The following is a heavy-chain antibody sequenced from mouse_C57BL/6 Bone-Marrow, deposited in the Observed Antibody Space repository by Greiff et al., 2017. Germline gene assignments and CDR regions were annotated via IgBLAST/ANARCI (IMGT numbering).Heavy chain of an antibody. CDR3: AREGDWVYWYFDV. CDR2: IDPNSGGT. CDR1: GYTFTSYW. V-gene: IGHV1-72*01. D-gene: IGHD4-1*01. J-gene: IGHJ1*03. Sequence: QVQLKQPGAELVKPGASVKLSCKASGYTFTSYWMHWVKQRPGRGLEWIGRIDPNSGGTKYNEKFKSKATLTVDKPSSTAYMQLSSLTSEDSAVYYCAREGDWVYWYFDVWGTGTTVTVSS.